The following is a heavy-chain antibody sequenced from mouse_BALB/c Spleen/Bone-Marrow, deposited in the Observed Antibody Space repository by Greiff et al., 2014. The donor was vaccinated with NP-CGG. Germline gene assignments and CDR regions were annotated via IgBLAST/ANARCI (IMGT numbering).Heavy chain of an antibody. J-gene: IGHJ3*01. Sequence: DVKLQESGPELVKPGASVKMSCKASGYTFTDYYMKWVKQSHGKSLEWIGDINPNNGDTFYNQKFKGKATLTGDKSSSTAYMQLNSLTSEDSAVCYCTRRSTMTTFAYWGQGTLVTVSA. CDR3: TRRSTMTTFAY. CDR1: GYTFTDYY. V-gene: IGHV1-26*01. D-gene: IGHD2-4*01. CDR2: INPNNGDT.